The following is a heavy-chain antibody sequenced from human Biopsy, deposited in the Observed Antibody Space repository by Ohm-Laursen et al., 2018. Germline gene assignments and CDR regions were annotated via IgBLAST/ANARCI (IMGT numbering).Heavy chain of an antibody. Sequence: SLRLSCAASGFTFSNYGMHWVRQAPGKGLEWLADIRYDGSNKYYGDSVQGRFTISRDNSKNTVYLQMNSLRAEDTAIYYYARDSTINTVTTADYWGQGTLVTFSS. D-gene: IGHD4-11*01. V-gene: IGHV3-33*01. J-gene: IGHJ4*02. CDR1: GFTFSNYG. CDR2: IRYDGSNK. CDR3: ARDSTINTVTTADY.